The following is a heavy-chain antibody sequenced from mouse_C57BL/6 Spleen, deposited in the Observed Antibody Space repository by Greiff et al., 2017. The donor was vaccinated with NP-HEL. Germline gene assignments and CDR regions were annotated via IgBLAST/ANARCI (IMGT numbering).Heavy chain of an antibody. CDR3: ARALTIFDY. J-gene: IGHJ2*01. CDR2: ISYDGSN. Sequence: EVQLVESGPGLVKPSQSLSLTCSVTGYSITSGYYWNWIRQFPGNKLEWMGYISYDGSNNYNPSLKNRISITRDTSKNQFFLKLNSVTTEDTATDYCARALTIFDYWGQGTTLTVSS. V-gene: IGHV3-6*01. CDR1: GYSITSGYY.